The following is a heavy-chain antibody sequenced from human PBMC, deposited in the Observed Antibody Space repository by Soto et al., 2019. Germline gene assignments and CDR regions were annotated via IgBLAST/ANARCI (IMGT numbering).Heavy chain of an antibody. V-gene: IGHV4-34*01. D-gene: IGHD2-15*01. Sequence: KASETLSLTCAVYGGSFSGSYWSWIRQPPGKGLEWIGEINHSGSTNYDPSLKSRVTISVDTSKNQFSLKLSSVTAADTAVYYCASLPGYCSGGSCYNWFDPWGQGTLVTVSS. CDR2: INHSGST. CDR1: GGSFSGSY. J-gene: IGHJ5*02. CDR3: ASLPGYCSGGSCYNWFDP.